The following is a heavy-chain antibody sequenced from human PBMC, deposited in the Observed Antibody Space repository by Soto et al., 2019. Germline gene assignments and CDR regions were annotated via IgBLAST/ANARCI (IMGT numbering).Heavy chain of an antibody. D-gene: IGHD2-2*01. CDR1: GFTFSSYS. V-gene: IGHV3-48*01. CDR2: ISSSSSTI. Sequence: EVQLVESGGGLVQPGGSLRLSCAASGFTFSSYSMNWVRQAPGKGLEWVSYISSSSSTIYYADSVKGRFTISRDNAKNSLYLQMNSLRAEDTAVYYWAREGGCSSTGCYYAATNYYYYCYMDVWGKGTTVTVSS. J-gene: IGHJ6*03. CDR3: AREGGCSSTGCYYAATNYYYYCYMDV.